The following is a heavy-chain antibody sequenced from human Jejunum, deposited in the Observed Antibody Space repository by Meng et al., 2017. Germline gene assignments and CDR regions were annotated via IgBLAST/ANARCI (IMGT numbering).Heavy chain of an antibody. J-gene: IGHJ4*02. CDR2: VFYTGST. V-gene: IGHV4-61*01. CDR3: ARGGWDFEY. Sequence: VQLQEAGPGLGRPSETLPLTCTVAGVSVTSGHYYWSWVRQPPGQGLEWIGHVFYTGSTNYSPSFKSRVTISVHTSMNQFSLKLNSVTAADTAVYYCARGGWDFEYWGQGILVTVSS. CDR1: GVSVTSGHYY. D-gene: IGHD3-16*01.